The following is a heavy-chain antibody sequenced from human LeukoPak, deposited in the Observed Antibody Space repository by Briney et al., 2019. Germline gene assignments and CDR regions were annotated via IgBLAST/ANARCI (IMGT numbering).Heavy chain of an antibody. CDR3: AGHVSAAAGGR. CDR1: GGSVRDNY. Sequence: SETLSLTCAVYGGSVRDNYWSWIRQPPGKGLEWIGEIHHSGSTKYNPSLKSRVTISLDTSKNQFSLKLNSMTAAGTAVYYCAGHVSAAAGGRWGQGTLVTVSS. J-gene: IGHJ4*02. CDR2: IHHSGST. V-gene: IGHV4-34*01. D-gene: IGHD6-13*01.